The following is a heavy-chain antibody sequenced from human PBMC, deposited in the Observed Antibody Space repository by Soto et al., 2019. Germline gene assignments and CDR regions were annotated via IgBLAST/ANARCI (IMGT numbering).Heavy chain of an antibody. CDR3: ARATFYGNYDSSGYYPQ. CDR2: ISAYNGNT. CDR1: GYTFTSYG. J-gene: IGHJ4*02. Sequence: ASVKVSCKASGYTFTSYGISWVRQAPGQGLEWMGWISAYNGNTNYAQKLQGRVTMTTDTSTSTAYMELRSLRSDDTAVYYCARATFYGNYDSSGYYPQWGQGTLVTVSS. V-gene: IGHV1-18*01. D-gene: IGHD3-22*01.